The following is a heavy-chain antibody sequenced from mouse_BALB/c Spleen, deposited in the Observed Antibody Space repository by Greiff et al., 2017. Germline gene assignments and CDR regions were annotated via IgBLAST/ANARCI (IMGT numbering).Heavy chain of an antibody. V-gene: IGHV5-6-5*01. D-gene: IGHD1-1*01. CDR3: ARGHYYGSYYFDY. CDR1: GFTFSSYA. J-gene: IGHJ2*01. CDR2: ISSCGST. Sequence: EVQGVESGGGLVKPGGSLKLSCAASGFTFSSYAMSWVRQTPEKRLEWVASISSCGSTYYPDSVKGRFTISSDNARNILYLQMSSLRSEDTAMYYCARGHYYGSYYFDYWGQGTTRTVSS.